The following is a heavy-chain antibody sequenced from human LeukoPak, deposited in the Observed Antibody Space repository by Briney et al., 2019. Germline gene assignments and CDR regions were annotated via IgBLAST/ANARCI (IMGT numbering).Heavy chain of an antibody. D-gene: IGHD3-22*01. CDR2: ISAYNGNT. J-gene: IGHJ3*02. CDR1: GYTLTELS. CDR3: ARRISGSNAFDI. Sequence: ASVKVSCKVSGYTLTELSMHWVRQAPGQGLEWMGWISAYNGNTNYAQKLQGRVTMTTDTSTSTAYMELRSLRSDDTAVYYCARRISGSNAFDIWGQGTMVAVSS. V-gene: IGHV1-18*01.